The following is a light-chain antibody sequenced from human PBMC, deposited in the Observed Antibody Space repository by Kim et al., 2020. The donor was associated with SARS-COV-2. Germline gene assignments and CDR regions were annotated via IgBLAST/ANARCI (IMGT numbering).Light chain of an antibody. CDR1: QGISSY. J-gene: IGKJ2*03. V-gene: IGKV1-8*01. CDR2: AAS. CDR3: QQYYSYPYS. Sequence: SAPTGDRVTITCRASQGISSYLAWDQQKPGKAPKLLIYAASTLQSGVPSRFSGSGSGTDFTLTISCLQSEDFATYYCQQYYSYPYSFGQGTKLEI.